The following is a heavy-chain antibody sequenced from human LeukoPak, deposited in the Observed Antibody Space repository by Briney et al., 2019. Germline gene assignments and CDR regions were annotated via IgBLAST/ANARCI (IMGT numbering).Heavy chain of an antibody. J-gene: IGHJ4*02. CDR2: ISGSGGST. CDR3: AKDQQQLVLSPPGRH. D-gene: IGHD6-13*01. V-gene: IGHV3-23*01. CDR1: GFTFSSYA. Sequence: GGSLRLSCAASGFTFSSYAMSWVRQAPGKGLEWVSAISGSGGSTYYADSVKGRFTISRDNSKNTLYLQMNSLRAEDTAVYYCAKDQQQLVLSPPGRHWGQGTLVTVSS.